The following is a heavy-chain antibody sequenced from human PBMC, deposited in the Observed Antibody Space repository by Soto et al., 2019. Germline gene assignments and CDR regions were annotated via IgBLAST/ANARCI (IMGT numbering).Heavy chain of an antibody. CDR2: IWYDGSNK. V-gene: IGHV3-33*01. Sequence: ESGGGVVQPGRSLRLSCAASGFTFSSYGMHWVRQAPGKGLEWVAVIWYDGSNKYYADSVKGRFTISRDNSKNTLYLQMNSLRAEDTAVYYCARDHAAAGTPIDYWGQGTLVTVSS. CDR1: GFTFSSYG. J-gene: IGHJ4*02. CDR3: ARDHAAAGTPIDY. D-gene: IGHD6-13*01.